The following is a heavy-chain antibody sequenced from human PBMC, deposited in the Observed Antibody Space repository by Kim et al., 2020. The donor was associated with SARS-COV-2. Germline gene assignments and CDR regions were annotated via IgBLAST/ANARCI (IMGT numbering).Heavy chain of an antibody. V-gene: IGHV3-48*02. CDR1: GFTFSSYS. CDR3: ATIAAADNAYYYYGMDV. D-gene: IGHD6-13*01. J-gene: IGHJ6*02. CDR2: ISSSSSTI. Sequence: GGSLRLSCAASGFTFSSYSMNWVRQAPGKGLEWVSYISSSSSTIYYADSVKGRFTISRDNAKNSLYLQMNSLRDEDTAVYYCATIAAADNAYYYYGMDVWGQGTTVTLSS.